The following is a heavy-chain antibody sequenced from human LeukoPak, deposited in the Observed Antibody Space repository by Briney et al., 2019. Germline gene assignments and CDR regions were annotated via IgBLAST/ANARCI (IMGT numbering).Heavy chain of an antibody. Sequence: LEPLSLTCVVSGGSISSSHWSWIRPPGGKGLAWIGDIYYSGSTSYNPSLKGRVTISIDTSKNQVSLKLSSVTAADTAVYYCARTDYDILTGYLKWFDPWGQGTLVTVSS. V-gene: IGHV4-59*01. CDR1: GGSISSSH. CDR2: IYYSGST. CDR3: ARTDYDILTGYLKWFDP. J-gene: IGHJ5*02. D-gene: IGHD3-9*01.